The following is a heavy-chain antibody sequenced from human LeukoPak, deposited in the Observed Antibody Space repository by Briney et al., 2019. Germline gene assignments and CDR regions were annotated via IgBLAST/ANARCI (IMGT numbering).Heavy chain of an antibody. V-gene: IGHV4-38-2*02. CDR3: ARNYDILTGYYIHFDY. CDR2: IYHSGST. J-gene: IGHJ4*02. D-gene: IGHD3-9*01. CDR1: GYSISSGYY. Sequence: SETLSLTCTVSGYSISSGYYWGWIRQPPGKGLEWIGSIYHSGSTYYNPSLKSRVTISVDTSKNQFSLKLSSVTAADTAVYYCARNYDILTGYYIHFDYWGQGTLVTVSS.